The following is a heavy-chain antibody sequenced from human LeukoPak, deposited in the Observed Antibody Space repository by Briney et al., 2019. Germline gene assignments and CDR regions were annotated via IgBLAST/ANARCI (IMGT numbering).Heavy chain of an antibody. CDR3: ARDTLSMAEQQLVRYFDY. V-gene: IGHV3-48*03. Sequence: GGSLRLSCAASGFTFSSYEMNWVRQAPGKGLEWVSYISSSGSTIYYADSVKGRFTISRDNAKNSLYLQMNSLRAGDTAVYYCARDTLSMAEQQLVRYFDYWGQGTLVTVSS. CDR1: GFTFSSYE. CDR2: ISSSGSTI. D-gene: IGHD6-13*01. J-gene: IGHJ4*02.